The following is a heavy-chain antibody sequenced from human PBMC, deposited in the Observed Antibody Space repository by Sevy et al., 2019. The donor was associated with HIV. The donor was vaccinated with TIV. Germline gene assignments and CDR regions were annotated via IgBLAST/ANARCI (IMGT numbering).Heavy chain of an antibody. V-gene: IGHV4-59*08. CDR2: IYYNGHI. J-gene: IGHJ4*02. CDR3: AGENAWGRGYS. CDR1: GGSITSLY. Sequence: SETLSLTCTVSGGSITSLYWNWIRQPPGKGLEWIANIYYNGHINYNPSLKSRVTLSLDTSTNQSSLRLSSVTAADTAMYYCAGENAWGRGYSWGQGTLVTVSS. D-gene: IGHD1-26*01.